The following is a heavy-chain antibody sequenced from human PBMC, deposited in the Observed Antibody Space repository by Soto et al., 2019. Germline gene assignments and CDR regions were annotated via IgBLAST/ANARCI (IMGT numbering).Heavy chain of an antibody. CDR2: ISYDGSNK. J-gene: IGHJ4*02. CDR1: GFTFSSYA. CDR3: AKGLYYYDSSGYRVFDY. Sequence: GGSLRLSCAASGFTFSSYAMHWVRQAPGKGLEWVAVISYDGSNKYYADSVKGRFTIPRDNSKKTVYLQMHGLRADDTAVYYCAKGLYYYDSSGYRVFDYWGQGALVTVSS. V-gene: IGHV3-30-3*01. D-gene: IGHD3-22*01.